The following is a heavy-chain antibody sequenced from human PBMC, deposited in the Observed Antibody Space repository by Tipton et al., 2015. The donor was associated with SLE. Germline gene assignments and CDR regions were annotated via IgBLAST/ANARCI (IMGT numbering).Heavy chain of an antibody. CDR1: GGSISSSSYY. Sequence: TLSLTCTVSGGSISSSSYYWGWIRQPPGKGLEWIRGIYYSGSTYYKPSLKSRVTISVDTCRNQFSLKMTSVTAADTAVYSCARAVGARGYYGLDVWGQGTTVPVSS. J-gene: IGHJ6*02. D-gene: IGHD1-26*01. V-gene: IGHV4-39*07. CDR2: IYYSGST. CDR3: ARAVGARGYYGLDV.